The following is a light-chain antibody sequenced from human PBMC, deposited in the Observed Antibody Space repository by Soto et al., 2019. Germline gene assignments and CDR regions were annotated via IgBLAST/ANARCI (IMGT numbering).Light chain of an antibody. CDR3: QQYGTSEII. CDR1: QRPSNSH. CDR2: DTS. Sequence: EIVLTQSPGTLSLSPGERATLSCRASQRPSNSHVAWYLLKPGQAPRLLIFDTSSRATGIPDRFSGSVSGTDFTLTISRLEPEDLAVFYCQQYGTSEIIFGQGTRLEIK. V-gene: IGKV3-20*01. J-gene: IGKJ5*01.